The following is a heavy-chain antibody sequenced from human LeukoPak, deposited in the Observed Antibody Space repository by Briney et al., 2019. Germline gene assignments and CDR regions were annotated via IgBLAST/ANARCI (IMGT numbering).Heavy chain of an antibody. Sequence: GGSLRLSCAASGFTFSSYSMNWVRQAPGKGLEWVSYISSSSSTIYYADSVKGRFTISRDNAKNSLYLQMNSLRAEDTAVYYCARDKGSGSYLHYYYYMDVWGKGTTVTVSS. CDR3: ARDKGSGSYLHYYYYMDV. CDR2: ISSSSSTI. D-gene: IGHD3-10*01. V-gene: IGHV3-48*01. CDR1: GFTFSSYS. J-gene: IGHJ6*03.